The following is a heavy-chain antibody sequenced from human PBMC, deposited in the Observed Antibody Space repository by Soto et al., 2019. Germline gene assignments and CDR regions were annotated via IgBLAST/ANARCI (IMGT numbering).Heavy chain of an antibody. Sequence: PSETLCLTCTVSGGTISSHYWSWIRQSPGKGLEWVGYIYHSGSTKYNPSLMKRVTISVGTSKKQSPLKLSSVTAADTAAYYCGRDLGFRGVIIAPDYYYGMDAWGQGSTVNVSS. CDR2: IYHSGST. CDR1: GGTISSHY. V-gene: IGHV4-59*11. J-gene: IGHJ6*02. CDR3: GRDLGFRGVIIAPDYYYGMDA. D-gene: IGHD3-10*01.